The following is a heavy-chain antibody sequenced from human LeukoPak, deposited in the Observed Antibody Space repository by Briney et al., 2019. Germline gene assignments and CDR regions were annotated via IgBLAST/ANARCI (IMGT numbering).Heavy chain of an antibody. V-gene: IGHV4-39*01. CDR3: ARHLVGPGYSSIPNLDY. J-gene: IGHJ4*02. CDR2: LYYGGNT. CDR1: GASISSGTYY. D-gene: IGHD2-15*01. Sequence: SETLSLTCSVSGASISSGTYYWAWIRQPPGKGLEWIGSLYYGGNTHYNPSLESRVAISVDTSRNHLSVRLTSVTAADTAVYYCARHLVGPGYSSIPNLDYWGQGTQVTVSS.